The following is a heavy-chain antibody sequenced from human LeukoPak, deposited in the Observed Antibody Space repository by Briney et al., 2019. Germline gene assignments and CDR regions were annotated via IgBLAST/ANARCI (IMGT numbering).Heavy chain of an antibody. V-gene: IGHV3-33*01. CDR1: GFTFSSYG. CDR3: ARHYYDILTDYGH. D-gene: IGHD3-9*01. CDR2: IWYDGSKK. J-gene: IGHJ4*02. Sequence: GRSLRLSCEASGFTFSSYGMHWVRQAPGKGLEWVAVIWYDGSKKYYGDSVKGRFTISRDNSKNTLYLQMNSLRGEDTAIYYCARHYYDILTDYGHWGQGTLVTVSS.